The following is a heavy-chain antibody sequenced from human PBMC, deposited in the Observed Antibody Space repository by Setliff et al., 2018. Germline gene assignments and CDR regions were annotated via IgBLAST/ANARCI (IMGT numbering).Heavy chain of an antibody. CDR3: VRRASGWFPLDS. CDR1: GYSFTSYW. CDR2: IYPGDSGT. V-gene: IGHV5-51*07. D-gene: IGHD6-19*01. Sequence: GESLKISCKGSGYSFTSYWIGWVHQMPGKGLEWMGIIYPGDSGTRYSPSFQGQVTISADESNDTAYLQWISLKPSDTAIYYCVRRASGWFPLDSWGQGTLVTVSS. J-gene: IGHJ4*02.